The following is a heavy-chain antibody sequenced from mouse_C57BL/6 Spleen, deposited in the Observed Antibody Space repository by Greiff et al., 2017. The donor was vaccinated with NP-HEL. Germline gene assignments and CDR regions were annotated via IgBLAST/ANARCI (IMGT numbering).Heavy chain of an antibody. CDR2: LYWDDDT. D-gene: IGHD2-4*01. V-gene: IGHV8-12*01. CDR3: ARRGDYGSYCDFDV. CDR1: GFSLSTSGMG. J-gene: IGHJ1*03. Sequence: QVTLKESGPGILQSSQTLSLTCSFSGFSLSTSGMGVSWIRQPSGKGLEWLAHLYWDDDTRYNPSLKSRSTITKHASTNQVFLKSTRVDTADNATYYCARRGDYGSYCDFDVWGTGTTVTVSS.